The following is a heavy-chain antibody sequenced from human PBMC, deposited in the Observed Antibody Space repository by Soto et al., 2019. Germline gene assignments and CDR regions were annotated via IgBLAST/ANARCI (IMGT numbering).Heavy chain of an antibody. CDR1: GYSFTTYW. CDR2: IYPADSDT. D-gene: IGHD6-13*01. V-gene: IGHV5-51*01. CDR3: ATQVGYSSSWDY. J-gene: IGHJ4*02. Sequence: PGESLKISCKGSGYSFTTYWIAWVRQMPGKGLEWMGIIYPADSDTRNRPSFQGQVTISADKSISTAYLQWSSLKASDTAMYYCATQVGYSSSWDYWGQGTLVTVSS.